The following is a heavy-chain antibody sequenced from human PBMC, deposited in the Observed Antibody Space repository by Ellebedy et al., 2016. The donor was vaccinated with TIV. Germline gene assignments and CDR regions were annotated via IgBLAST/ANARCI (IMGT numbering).Heavy chain of an antibody. CDR3: ARDAYYYDSSAYLGWFDP. J-gene: IGHJ5*02. Sequence: ASVKVSCKASGYTFTGYYIHWVRQAPGQGLEWMGWTNPNGGSTNYAQKFQGRVTMTRDTSISTAYMELSRLRSDDTAVYYCARDAYYYDSSAYLGWFDPWGQGTLVTVSS. CDR1: GYTFTGYY. D-gene: IGHD3-22*01. CDR2: TNPNGGST. V-gene: IGHV1-2*02.